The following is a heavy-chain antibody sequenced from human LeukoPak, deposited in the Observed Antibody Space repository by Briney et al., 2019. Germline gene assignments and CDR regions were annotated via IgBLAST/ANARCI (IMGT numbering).Heavy chain of an antibody. CDR3: ARDMAYQLLSFDY. CDR1: GFTFSDYY. V-gene: IGHV3-11*04. CDR2: ISSSGSTI. Sequence: TGGSLRLSCAASGFTFSDYYMSWIRQAPGKGLEWVSYISSSGSTIYYADSVKGRFTISRDNAKNSLYLQMNSLRAEDTAVYYCARDMAYQLLSFDYWGQGTLVTVSS. D-gene: IGHD2-2*01. J-gene: IGHJ4*02.